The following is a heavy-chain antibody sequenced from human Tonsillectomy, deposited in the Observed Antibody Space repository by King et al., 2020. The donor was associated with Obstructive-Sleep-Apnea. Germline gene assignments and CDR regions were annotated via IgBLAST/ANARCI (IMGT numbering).Heavy chain of an antibody. CDR2: IYYSGST. CDR1: GGSISSSY. CDR3: ARASLRGGVSVWFDP. D-gene: IGHD3-3*01. Sequence: VQLQESGPGLVKPSETLSLTCTVSGGSISSSYWSWIRQPPGKGLEWIGYIYYSGSTNYNPSLKSRVTISVDTSKNQFSLKLSSVTAADTAVYYCARASLRGGVSVWFDPWGQGTLVTVSS. V-gene: IGHV4-59*01. J-gene: IGHJ5*02.